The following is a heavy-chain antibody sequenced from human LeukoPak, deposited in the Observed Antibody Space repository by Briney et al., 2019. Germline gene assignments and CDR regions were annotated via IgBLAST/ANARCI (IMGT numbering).Heavy chain of an antibody. CDR3: ARLWSVGASPYYFEY. CDR1: GGSFSGYY. Sequence: SETLSLTCAVYGGSFSGYYWSWIRQPPGKGLEWIGEINHSGSTNYNPSLKSRVTISVDASKNQFSLKLSSVTAADTVVYFCARLWSVGASPYYFEYWGQGTLATVSS. D-gene: IGHD1-26*01. J-gene: IGHJ4*02. CDR2: INHSGST. V-gene: IGHV4-34*01.